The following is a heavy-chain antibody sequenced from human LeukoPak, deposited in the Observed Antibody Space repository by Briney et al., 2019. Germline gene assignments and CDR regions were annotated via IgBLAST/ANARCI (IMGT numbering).Heavy chain of an antibody. Sequence: ASVKVSCKASGYTFTGYYMHWVRQAPGQGLEWMGWINPNSGGTNYAQTFQGRVTMTRDTSISTAYMELSRLRSDDTAVYYCARVETYGDPTGSFDYWGQGTLVTVSS. V-gene: IGHV1-2*02. CDR3: ARVETYGDPTGSFDY. CDR2: INPNSGGT. J-gene: IGHJ4*02. CDR1: GYTFTGYY. D-gene: IGHD4-17*01.